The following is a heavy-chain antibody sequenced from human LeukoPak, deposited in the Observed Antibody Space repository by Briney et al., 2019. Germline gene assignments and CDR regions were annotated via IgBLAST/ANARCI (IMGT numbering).Heavy chain of an antibody. CDR1: GGSISSYY. CDR2: IYYSGST. CDR3: ARLYSPAYGDYEPDWFDP. Sequence: SETLSLTCTVSGGSISSYYWSWIRQPPGKGLEWIGYIYYSGSTNYNPSLKSRVTISVDTSKNQFSLKLSSVTAADTAVYYCARLYSPAYGDYEPDWFDPWGQGTLVTVSS. J-gene: IGHJ5*02. D-gene: IGHD4-17*01. V-gene: IGHV4-59*08.